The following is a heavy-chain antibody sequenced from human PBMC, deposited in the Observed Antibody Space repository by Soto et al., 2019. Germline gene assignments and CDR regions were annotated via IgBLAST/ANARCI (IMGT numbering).Heavy chain of an antibody. V-gene: IGHV3-23*01. CDR3: ARDPTYSADSESPHYFDY. CDR2: VSGSGSTT. D-gene: IGHD3-10*01. Sequence: EVQLLESGGGLVQSGGSLRVSCAASGFSFTMYAFHWVRQAPGKGLEWVSGVSGSGSTTYYADSVKGRFIISRDNSKKTAFLYMNSLRAEDTAVYYCARDPTYSADSESPHYFDYWGQGTLVTVSS. CDR1: GFSFTMYA. J-gene: IGHJ4*02.